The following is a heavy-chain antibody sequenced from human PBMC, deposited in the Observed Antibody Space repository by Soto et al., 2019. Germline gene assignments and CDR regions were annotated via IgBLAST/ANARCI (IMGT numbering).Heavy chain of an antibody. Sequence: EVQLVESGGGLVQPGDSLKLSCAGLGFNFSGSALHWVRQPSGKGLARVGRIRTRSKKFATSYATSVRGRFSLSRDDSKNTAFLQMNSLRYFDTRVCFCTGRGRDSLQDIWCHGTLVTVSS. J-gene: IGHJ4*01. CDR2: IRTRSKKFAT. CDR1: GFNFSGSA. D-gene: IGHD2-21*02. V-gene: IGHV3-73*01. CDR3: TGRGRDSLQDI.